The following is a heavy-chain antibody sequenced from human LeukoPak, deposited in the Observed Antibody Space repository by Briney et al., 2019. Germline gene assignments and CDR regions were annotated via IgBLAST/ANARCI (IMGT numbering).Heavy chain of an antibody. D-gene: IGHD2-8*01. V-gene: IGHV1-46*01. J-gene: IGHJ5*02. CDR1: GYTFTSYY. Sequence: GASVKVSCKASGYTFTSYYMHWVRQAPGQGLEWMGIINPSGGSTSYAQKFQGRVTMTTDTSTSTAYMELRSLRSDDTAVYYCARVGDGIGHCTNGVCYTNNNVIDPWGQGTLVTVSS. CDR3: ARVGDGIGHCTNGVCYTNNNVIDP. CDR2: INPSGGST.